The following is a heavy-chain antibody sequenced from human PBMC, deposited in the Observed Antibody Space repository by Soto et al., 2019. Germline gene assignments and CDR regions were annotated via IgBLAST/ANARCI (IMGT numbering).Heavy chain of an antibody. V-gene: IGHV3-33*08. D-gene: IGHD3-10*01. CDR2: IWYDGSNK. J-gene: IGHJ6*02. CDR3: ARCHYSGSARTYGMDV. Sequence: LRLSCATSGFNFNNYAMSWVRQAPGERLEWVAVIWYDGSNKYYADSVKGRFTISRDNSKNTLYLQMNSLRGEDTAVYHCARCHYSGSARTYGMDVWGQGTTVTVSS. CDR1: GFNFNNYA.